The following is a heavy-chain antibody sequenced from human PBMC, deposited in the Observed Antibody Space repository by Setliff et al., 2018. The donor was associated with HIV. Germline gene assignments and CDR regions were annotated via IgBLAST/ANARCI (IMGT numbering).Heavy chain of an antibody. J-gene: IGHJ5*02. D-gene: IGHD4-4*01. V-gene: IGHV1-46*01. CDR2: INPFGGTT. Sequence: GASVKVSCKASGYTFTSYDINWVRQAPGQGPEWMGIINPFGGTTTYAQKFQGRVTMTIDTSTSTVYMELTNLRSEDTAVYYCARTDYSRVDPWGQGTLVTVSS. CDR1: GYTFTSYD. CDR3: ARTDYSRVDP.